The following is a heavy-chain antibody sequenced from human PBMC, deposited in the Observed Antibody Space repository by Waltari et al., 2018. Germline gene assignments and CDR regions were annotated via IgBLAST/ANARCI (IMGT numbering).Heavy chain of an antibody. CDR3: AKEGSGYYGGSFDY. V-gene: IGHV3-23*03. D-gene: IGHD3-22*01. CDR1: GLRFRNCD. CDR2: IYKDGST. J-gene: IGHJ4*02. Sequence: EVQMLESGGGLVQPGGSLSLSCPASGLRFRNCDMNWVRQAPGKGLEWISVIYKDGSTYYVDSVRGRFTISRDNSKNTLYLQMNSLGAEDTAMYFCAKEGSGYYGGSFDYWGQGTMVTVSS.